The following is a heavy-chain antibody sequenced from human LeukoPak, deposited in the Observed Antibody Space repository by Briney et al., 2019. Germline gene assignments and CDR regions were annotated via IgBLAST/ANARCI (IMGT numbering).Heavy chain of an antibody. D-gene: IGHD5-24*01. CDR1: GYSISSRYY. CDR3: ARESLFVEMAYTRYFDY. CDR2: IYHNGST. J-gene: IGHJ4*02. V-gene: IGHV4-38-2*02. Sequence: SETLSLTCTVYGYSISSRYYWGWIRQPPGKGLEWIGSIYHNGSTNYNPSLKSRVTISVDTTKNQFSLKLGSVTAAATAVYYCARESLFVEMAYTRYFDYWGQGTLVTVSS.